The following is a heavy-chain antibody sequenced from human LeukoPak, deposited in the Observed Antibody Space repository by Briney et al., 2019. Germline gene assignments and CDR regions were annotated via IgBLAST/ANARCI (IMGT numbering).Heavy chain of an antibody. CDR2: FGGRGGST. CDR3: AKDQRSIAVAGYFDY. D-gene: IGHD6-19*01. Sequence: GGSLRLSCAASGFPFNGYWMSWVRQAPGKGLEWVSTFGGRGGSTYYADSVKGRFTISRDNSKNTLYLQMNSLRAEDTAVYYCAKDQRSIAVAGYFDYWGQGTLVTVSS. J-gene: IGHJ4*02. CDR1: GFPFNGYW. V-gene: IGHV3-23*01.